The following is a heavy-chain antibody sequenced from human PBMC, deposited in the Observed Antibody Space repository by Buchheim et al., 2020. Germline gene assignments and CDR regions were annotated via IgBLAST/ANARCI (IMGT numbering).Heavy chain of an antibody. CDR2: ISGRGGCT. J-gene: IGHJ5*02. CDR3: AKVGYSDSWSWVDP. D-gene: IGHD5-12*01. Sequence: EVQLLESGGGLVQPGGSLRLSCAGSGFTFCSYAMSWVRQAPGKGLAWVSAISGRGGCTYYAASVKGRFTISRDNSKNTLFFQMNSLRDEDTAVYFCAKVGYSDSWSWVDPWGQGTL. CDR1: GFTFCSYA. V-gene: IGHV3-23*01.